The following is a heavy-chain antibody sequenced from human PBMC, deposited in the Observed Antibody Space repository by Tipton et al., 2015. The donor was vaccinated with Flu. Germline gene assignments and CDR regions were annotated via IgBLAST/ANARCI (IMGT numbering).Heavy chain of an antibody. J-gene: IGHJ4*02. CDR2: IYPGDSDT. D-gene: IGHD3-22*01. V-gene: IGHV5-51*03. CDR3: VRRTRDLDYFDNGAYCDY. Sequence: VQLVQSGAEVKKPGESLKISCKGSGYIFTSYWIGWVRQMPGKGLEWMGIIYPGDSDTRYSPSFQGQVTISADKSISTAYLQWSSLKASDTAMYYCVRRTRDLDYFDNGAYCDYWGQGTLVTVSS. CDR1: GYIFTSYW.